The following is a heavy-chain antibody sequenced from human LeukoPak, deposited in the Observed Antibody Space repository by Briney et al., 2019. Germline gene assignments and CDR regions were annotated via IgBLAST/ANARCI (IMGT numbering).Heavy chain of an antibody. J-gene: IGHJ4*02. CDR3: ARQDSSGYPIFDY. CDR1: GFSFSSYY. D-gene: IGHD3-22*01. V-gene: IGHV3-7*03. Sequence: GGSLRLSCGTSGFSFSSYYMSWVRQAPGKGLEWVANIKQDGSKKYYVDSVKGRFTISRDNAKNSLYLQMNSLRAEDTAVYYCARQDSSGYPIFDYWGQGTLVTVSS. CDR2: IKQDGSKK.